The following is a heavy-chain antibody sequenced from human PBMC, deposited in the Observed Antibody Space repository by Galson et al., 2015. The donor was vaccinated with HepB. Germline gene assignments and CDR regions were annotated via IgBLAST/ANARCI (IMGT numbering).Heavy chain of an antibody. D-gene: IGHD5-24*01. V-gene: IGHV3-11*01. CDR3: ARVRWRDGYNEDY. Sequence: SLRLSCAASGFTFSDYYMSWIRQAPGKGLEWVSYISSSGSTIYYADSVKGRFTISRDNAKNSLYLQMNSLRAEDTAVYYCARVRWRDGYNEDYWGQGTLVTVSS. CDR2: ISSSGSTI. J-gene: IGHJ4*02. CDR1: GFTFSDYY.